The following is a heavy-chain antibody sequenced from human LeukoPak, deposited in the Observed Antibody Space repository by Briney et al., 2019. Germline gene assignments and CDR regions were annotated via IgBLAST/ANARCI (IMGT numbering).Heavy chain of an antibody. CDR2: IRSKANSYAT. D-gene: IGHD3-9*01. V-gene: IGHV3-73*01. CDR3: TSRLYYDILTREPLDPFDI. Sequence: GGSLKLSCAASGFTFSGSAMHWVRQASGKGLEGVGRIRSKANSYATAYTASVKGRFTISRDDSKNTVYLQMNSLKTEDTAVYYCTSRLYYDILTREPLDPFDIWGQGTMVTVSS. CDR1: GFTFSGSA. J-gene: IGHJ3*02.